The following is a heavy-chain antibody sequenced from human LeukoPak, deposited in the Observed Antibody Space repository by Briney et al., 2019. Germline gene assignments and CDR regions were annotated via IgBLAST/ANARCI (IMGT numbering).Heavy chain of an antibody. V-gene: IGHV3-21*01. D-gene: IGHD1-26*01. CDR3: ARDPYSGGYGDYYYYYMDL. Sequence: GGSLRLSCTASGFTFGDYAMTWVRQAPGKGLEWVSSITSSSSYIYYADSVKGRFTISRDNAKNSLYLQMNSLRAEDTAVYYCARDPYSGGYGDYYYYYMDLWGQGTTVTISS. CDR1: GFTFGDYA. J-gene: IGHJ6*03. CDR2: ITSSSSYI.